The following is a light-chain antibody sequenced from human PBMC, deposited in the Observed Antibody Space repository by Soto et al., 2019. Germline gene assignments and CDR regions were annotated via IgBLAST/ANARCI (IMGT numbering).Light chain of an antibody. Sequence: DIQMTQSPSTLSPSVGDRVTITCRASQSISSWLAWYQQKPGKAPKLLIYDASSLESGVPSRFSGSGSGTEFTLTISSLQPDDFTTYSCQQYPGTFGQGTKLEIK. J-gene: IGKJ2*01. CDR1: QSISSW. CDR2: DAS. V-gene: IGKV1-5*01. CDR3: QQYPGT.